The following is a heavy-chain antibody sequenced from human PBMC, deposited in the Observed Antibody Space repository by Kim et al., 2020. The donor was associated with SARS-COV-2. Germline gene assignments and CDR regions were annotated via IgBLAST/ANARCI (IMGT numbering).Heavy chain of an antibody. CDR2: IIPIFGTA. CDR3: AKKLTTIAVAGTDYYYYGMDV. V-gene: IGHV1-69*13. CDR1: GGTFSSYA. Sequence: SVKVSCKASGGTFSSYAISWVRQAPGQGLEWMGGIIPIFGTANYAQKFQGRVTITADESTSTAYMELSSLRSEDTAVYYCAKKLTTIAVAGTDYYYYGMDVWGQGTTVTVSS. J-gene: IGHJ6*02. D-gene: IGHD6-19*01.